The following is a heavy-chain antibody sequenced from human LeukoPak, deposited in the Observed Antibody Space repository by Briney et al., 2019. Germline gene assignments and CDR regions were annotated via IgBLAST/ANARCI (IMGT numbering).Heavy chain of an antibody. J-gene: IGHJ4*02. D-gene: IGHD3-10*01. Sequence: GASVKVSCKASGYTFTSYGISWVRQAPGQGLEWMGWINPNSGGTNYAQKFQGRVTMTRDTSISTAYMELSRLRSDATAVYYCARVLRQRNYDGFDYWGQGTLVTVSS. V-gene: IGHV1-2*02. CDR2: INPNSGGT. CDR3: ARVLRQRNYDGFDY. CDR1: GYTFTSYG.